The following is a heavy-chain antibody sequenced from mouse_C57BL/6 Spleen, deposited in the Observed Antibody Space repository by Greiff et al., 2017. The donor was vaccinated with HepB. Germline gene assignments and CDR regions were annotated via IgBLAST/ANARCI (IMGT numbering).Heavy chain of an antibody. CDR2: IYPGDGDT. V-gene: IGHV1-82*01. Sequence: VQLQESGPELVKPGASVKISCKASGYAFSSSWMNWVKQRPGKGLEWIGRIYPGDGDTNYNGKFKGKATLTADKSSSTAYMQLSSLTSEDSAVYFCARSGLLRGYYAMDYWGQGTSVTVSS. D-gene: IGHD2-3*01. J-gene: IGHJ4*01. CDR1: GYAFSSSW. CDR3: ARSGLLRGYYAMDY.